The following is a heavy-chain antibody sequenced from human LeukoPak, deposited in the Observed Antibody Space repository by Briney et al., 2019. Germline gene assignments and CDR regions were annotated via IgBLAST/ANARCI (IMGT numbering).Heavy chain of an antibody. J-gene: IGHJ1*01. CDR2: INPNSGGT. V-gene: IGHV1-2*02. Sequence: ASVKVSCKASEYTLSGHYMHWARQAPGQGLEWMGCINPNSGGTIYVQNFQGRVTMTRDTSGTTVYMDLSSLRSDDTAVYYCARELSMVGGVPGGGFQHWGQGTLVIVSS. CDR3: ARELSMVGGVPGGGFQH. CDR1: EYTLSGHY. D-gene: IGHD3-10*01.